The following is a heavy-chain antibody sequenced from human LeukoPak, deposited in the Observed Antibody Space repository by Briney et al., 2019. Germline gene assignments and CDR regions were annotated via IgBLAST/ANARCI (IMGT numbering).Heavy chain of an antibody. Sequence: GGSLRLSCVASGFTFTNHWMTWVRQAPGKELEWVANIKQDGSETYYVDSVRGRFTISRDNSKNTLYLQMNSLRAEDTAVYYCARENVYYFDYWGQGTLVTVS. CDR3: ARENVYYFDY. V-gene: IGHV3-7*03. CDR2: IKQDGSET. D-gene: IGHD3-16*01. CDR1: GFTFTNHW. J-gene: IGHJ4*02.